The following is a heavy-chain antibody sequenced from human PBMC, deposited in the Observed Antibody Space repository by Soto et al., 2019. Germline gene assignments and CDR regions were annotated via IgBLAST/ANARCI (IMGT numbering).Heavy chain of an antibody. V-gene: IGHV3-23*01. Sequence: PGGSLRLSCAASGFTFSSYAMSWVRQAPGKGLEWVSAISGSGGSTYYADSVKGRFTISRDNSKNTLYLQMNSLRAEDTAVYYCAKISDTTYWNYVPNFDYWGQGTLVTVSS. CDR2: ISGSGGST. J-gene: IGHJ4*02. D-gene: IGHD1-7*01. CDR1: GFTFSSYA. CDR3: AKISDTTYWNYVPNFDY.